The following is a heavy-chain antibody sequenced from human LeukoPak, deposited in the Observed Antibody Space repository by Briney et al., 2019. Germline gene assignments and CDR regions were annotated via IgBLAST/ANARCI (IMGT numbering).Heavy chain of an antibody. D-gene: IGHD6-19*01. J-gene: IGHJ3*02. CDR3: ATAKYSSGWYGAFDI. Sequence: GASVTVSCKVSGYTLTELSMHWVRQAPGKGLEWMGGFDPEDGETIYAQKMQGRVTMTEDTSTDTAYMELSSLRSEDTAVYYCATAKYSSGWYGAFDIWGQGTMVTVSP. CDR2: FDPEDGET. CDR1: GYTLTELS. V-gene: IGHV1-24*01.